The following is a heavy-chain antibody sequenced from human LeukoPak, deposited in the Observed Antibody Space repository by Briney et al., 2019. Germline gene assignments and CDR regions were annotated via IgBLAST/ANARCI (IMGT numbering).Heavy chain of an antibody. J-gene: IGHJ6*02. Sequence: PSQTLSLTCTVSGGSISSGSYYWSWIRQPAGKGLEWIGRIYTSGSTNYNPSLKSRVTISVDTSKNQFSLKLSSVTAADTAVYYCACRRFGGRYGMDVWGQGTTVIVSS. V-gene: IGHV4-61*02. D-gene: IGHD3-10*01. CDR2: IYTSGST. CDR1: GGSISSGSYY. CDR3: ACRRFGGRYGMDV.